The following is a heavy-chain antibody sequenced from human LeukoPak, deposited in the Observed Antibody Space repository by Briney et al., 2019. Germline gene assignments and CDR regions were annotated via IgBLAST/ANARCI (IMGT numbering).Heavy chain of an antibody. J-gene: IGHJ4*02. D-gene: IGHD3-22*01. V-gene: IGHV1-18*01. CDR1: GYSFTGYI. CDR3: ARLMDNNYDGSAFDY. CDR2: IGTYDGHT. Sequence: ASVKVSCKTSGYSFTGYIIAWVRQAPGQGLEWLGWIGTYDGHTSYAQKVQGRVTMTTDTSATTAYLELRSLTSDDTALYYCARLMDNNYDGSAFDYWGQGTLVTVSS.